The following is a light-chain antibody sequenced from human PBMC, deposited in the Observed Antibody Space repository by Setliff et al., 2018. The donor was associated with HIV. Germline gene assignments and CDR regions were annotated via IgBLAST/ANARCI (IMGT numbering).Light chain of an antibody. CDR1: SSDVGGYNY. CDR3: SSYASSNTLP. CDR2: EVR. J-gene: IGLJ1*01. V-gene: IGLV2-14*01. Sequence: SVLTQPASVSGSPGQSITISCTGTSSDVGGYNYVSWYQQHPGKAPKLIIYEVRNRPSGISNRFSGSKSGNTASLTISGLQAEDEADYYCSSYASSNTLPFGTGTKVTVL.